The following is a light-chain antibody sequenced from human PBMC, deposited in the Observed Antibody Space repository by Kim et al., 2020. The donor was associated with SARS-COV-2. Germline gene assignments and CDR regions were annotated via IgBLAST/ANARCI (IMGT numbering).Light chain of an antibody. V-gene: IGLV3-25*03. CDR3: QSSDTSGTLRL. J-gene: IGLJ2*01. CDR2: RDT. CDR1: ALPKQY. Sequence: PGQTAMITCSGDALPKQYAHWYQQKPGQAPVLLIFRDTERPSGIPMRFSGSSSGTLATLTIHGVQAEDEADYYCQSSDTSGTLRLFGGRTKLTVL.